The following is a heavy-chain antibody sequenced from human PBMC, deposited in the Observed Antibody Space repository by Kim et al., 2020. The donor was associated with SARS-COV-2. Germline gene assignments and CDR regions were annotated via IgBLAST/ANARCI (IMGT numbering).Heavy chain of an antibody. Sequence: AQKFQGRVTMTRDTSISTAYMELSRLRSDDTAVYYCARERIPRSRGGFDPWGQGTLVTVSS. CDR3: ARERIPRSRGGFDP. J-gene: IGHJ5*02. D-gene: IGHD2-21*01. V-gene: IGHV1-2*02.